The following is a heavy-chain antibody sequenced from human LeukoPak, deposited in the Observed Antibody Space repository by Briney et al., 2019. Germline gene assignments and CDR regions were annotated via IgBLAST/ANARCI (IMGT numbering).Heavy chain of an antibody. Sequence: ASVKVSCRASGYTFTDYYMHWVRQAPGQGLEWMGWLNPNTLVTKYAQHFQGRVSMTWDTSISTGYMDLHSLTSDDTAVYYCARKDGGRDGMDVWGQGTTVTVSS. CDR3: ARKDGGRDGMDV. V-gene: IGHV1-2*02. D-gene: IGHD2-15*01. CDR2: LNPNTLVT. J-gene: IGHJ6*02. CDR1: GYTFTDYY.